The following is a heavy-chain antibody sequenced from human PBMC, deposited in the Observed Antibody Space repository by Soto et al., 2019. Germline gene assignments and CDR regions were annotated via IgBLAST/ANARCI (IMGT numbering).Heavy chain of an antibody. CDR2: IYYSGST. CDR3: ARVGRWFGETSPHADSNKYNWFDP. CDR1: GGSINSGGYY. Sequence: NPSETLSLTCTVSGGSINSGGYYWSWIRQHPGKGLEWIGYIYYSGSTYYNPSLKSRVTISVDTSKNQFSLKLSSVTAADTAVYYCARVGRWFGETSPHADSNKYNWFDPWGQGTLVTVSS. J-gene: IGHJ5*02. D-gene: IGHD3-10*01. V-gene: IGHV4-31*03.